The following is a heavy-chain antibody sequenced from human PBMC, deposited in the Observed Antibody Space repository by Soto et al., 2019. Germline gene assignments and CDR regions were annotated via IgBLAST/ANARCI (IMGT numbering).Heavy chain of an antibody. CDR3: ASMIGDPVLSFNS. V-gene: IGHV4-59*01. CDR2: IFYSGST. CDR1: GGSISSYY. D-gene: IGHD3-10*02. J-gene: IGHJ5*01. Sequence: QVQLQESGPGLVKPSETLSLTCTVSGGSISSYYWRWIRQPPGKGLEWIGFIFYSGSTSYNPSLTSRDTISIDTSEYQCSLKLNSVTAADTAVYYCASMIGDPVLSFNSWGQGTLVAVSS.